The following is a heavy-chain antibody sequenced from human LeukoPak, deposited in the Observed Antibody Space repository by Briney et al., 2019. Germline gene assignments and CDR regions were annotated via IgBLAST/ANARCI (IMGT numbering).Heavy chain of an antibody. D-gene: IGHD6-13*01. Sequence: SVKVSCKASGGTFSSYAISWVRQAPGQGLEWMGGIIPIFGTANYAQKFRGRVTITADESTSTAYMELSSLRSEDTAVYYCAKTAGIAAAGAFDPWGRGTLVTVSS. CDR1: GGTFSSYA. V-gene: IGHV1-69*01. CDR3: AKTAGIAAAGAFDP. CDR2: IIPIFGTA. J-gene: IGHJ5*02.